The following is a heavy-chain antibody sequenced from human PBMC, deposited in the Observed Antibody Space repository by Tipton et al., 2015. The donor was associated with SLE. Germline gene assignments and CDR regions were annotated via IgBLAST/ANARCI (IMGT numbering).Heavy chain of an antibody. Sequence: SLRLSCAASGFTFSNAWMSWVRQAPGKGLEWVSYISSSGSTIYYADSVKGRFTISRDNAKNSLYLQMNSLRAEDTAVYYCARDAIVGALIWGRGTLVTVSS. J-gene: IGHJ2*01. D-gene: IGHD1-26*01. CDR2: ISSSGSTI. V-gene: IGHV3-11*04. CDR3: ARDAIVGALI. CDR1: GFTFSNAW.